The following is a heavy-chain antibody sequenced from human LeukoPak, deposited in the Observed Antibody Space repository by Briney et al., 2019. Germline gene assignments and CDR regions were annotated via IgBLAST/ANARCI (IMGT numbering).Heavy chain of an antibody. Sequence: SETLSLTCSVSGYSISSGYYWGWIRQPPGKGLEWLGCIYHSGSTYYTPTLKSRVTISIDTSKNHFSLKLTSVTAADTAVYYCAREQWCSGGTCYFVDYWGQGTLVTVSS. CDR1: GYSISSGYY. CDR3: AREQWCSGGTCYFVDY. J-gene: IGHJ4*02. CDR2: IYHSGST. V-gene: IGHV4-38-2*02. D-gene: IGHD2-15*01.